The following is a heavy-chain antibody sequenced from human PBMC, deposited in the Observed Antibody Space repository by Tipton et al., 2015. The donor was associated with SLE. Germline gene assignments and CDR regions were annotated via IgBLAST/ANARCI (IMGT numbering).Heavy chain of an antibody. CDR2: IYTSGST. CDR3: ARDGYNLDAFDI. Sequence: TLSLTCTVSGGSISSYYWSWIRQPAGKGLEWIGRIYTSGSTNYNPPLKSRVTISVDTSKNQFSLKLSSVTAADTAVYYCARDGYNLDAFDIWGQGTMVTVSS. CDR1: GGSISSYY. J-gene: IGHJ3*02. D-gene: IGHD5-24*01. V-gene: IGHV4-4*07.